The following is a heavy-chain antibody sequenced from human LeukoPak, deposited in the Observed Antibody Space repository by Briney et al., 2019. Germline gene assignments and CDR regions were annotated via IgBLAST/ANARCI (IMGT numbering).Heavy chain of an antibody. CDR3: ATLSGYYTEGFDY. D-gene: IGHD3-3*01. CDR1: GFTFSSYS. CDR2: ISSSSSYI. V-gene: IGHV3-21*01. J-gene: IGHJ4*02. Sequence: GGSLRLSCAASGFTFSSYSMNWVRQAPGKGLEWVSSISSSSSYIYYADSVKGRFTISRDSAKNSLYLQMNSLRAEDTAVYYCATLSGYYTEGFDYWGQGTLVTVSS.